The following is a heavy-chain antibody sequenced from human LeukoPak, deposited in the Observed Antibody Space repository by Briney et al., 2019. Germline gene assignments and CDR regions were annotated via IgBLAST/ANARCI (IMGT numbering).Heavy chain of an antibody. CDR3: ARGLVPGFLDY. Sequence: GGSLRLSCAASGFTFSSSWMYWVRQAPGKGLVWASRINSDESITTYADSVKGRFTISRDNAKNTLYLQMNSLRAEDTAVYYCARGLVPGFLDYWGQGTPVTVSS. CDR1: GFTFSSSW. V-gene: IGHV3-74*01. D-gene: IGHD4-11*01. J-gene: IGHJ4*02. CDR2: INSDESIT.